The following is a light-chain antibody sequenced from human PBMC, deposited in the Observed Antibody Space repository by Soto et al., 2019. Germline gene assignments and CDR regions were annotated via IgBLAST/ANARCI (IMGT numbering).Light chain of an antibody. CDR3: QQYNNWPPWT. CDR2: DAS. J-gene: IGKJ1*01. V-gene: IGKV3-15*01. CDR1: QRISND. Sequence: EVLMTQSPATLSVSPGERVILSCRASQRISNDLAWYQQKAGQAPRLLIYDASTRATGIPARFSGSGSGTEFTLTISSLQSEDFAVYFCQQYNNWPPWTFDQGTKVEIK.